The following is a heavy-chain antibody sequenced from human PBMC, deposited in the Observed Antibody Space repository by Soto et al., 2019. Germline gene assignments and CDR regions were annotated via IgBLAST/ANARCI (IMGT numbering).Heavy chain of an antibody. CDR1: GYTFTGYY. Sequence: QVQLVQSGAEVKKPGASVKVSCKASGYTFTGYYMHWVRQAPGQGLEWMGWINPNSGGTNYAQKFQGWITMTRDTSISTAYMELSRLRAGDTAVYYAARESSSGLYYAFDIWGRGTMVTVSS. V-gene: IGHV1-2*04. CDR2: INPNSGGT. CDR3: ARESSSGLYYAFDI. J-gene: IGHJ3*02. D-gene: IGHD6-19*01.